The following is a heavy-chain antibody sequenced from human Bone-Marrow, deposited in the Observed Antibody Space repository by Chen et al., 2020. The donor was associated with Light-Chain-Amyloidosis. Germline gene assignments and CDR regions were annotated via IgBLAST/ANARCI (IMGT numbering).Heavy chain of an antibody. CDR2: IKRMIDGGTT. J-gene: IGHJ3*01. Sequence: EVQLVESGGDLVEPGGSLSLSCVVSGFSFSDVYMHWVRQAPGKGLEWVGRIKRMIDGGTTDYAAPVKGRFTISRDDSKKTLYLQMSSLKSEDTAVYYCTTGDCSGGSCHTFDLWGQGTMVAVSS. D-gene: IGHD2-15*01. CDR1: GFSFSDVY. V-gene: IGHV3-15*01. CDR3: TTGDCSGGSCHTFDL.